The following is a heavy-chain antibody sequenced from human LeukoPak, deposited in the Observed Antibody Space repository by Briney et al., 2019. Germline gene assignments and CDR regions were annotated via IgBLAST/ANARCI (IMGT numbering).Heavy chain of an antibody. CDR2: ISGSGGST. D-gene: IGHD1-26*01. J-gene: IGHJ4*02. V-gene: IGHV3-23*01. Sequence: PGGSLRLSCAASGFTISSYGMNWVRQAPGKGLEWVSAISGSGGSTYYADSVKGRFTISRDNSKNTLYLQMNSLRAEDTAVYYCAKETYSGSYFDYWGQGTLVTVSS. CDR1: GFTISSYG. CDR3: AKETYSGSYFDY.